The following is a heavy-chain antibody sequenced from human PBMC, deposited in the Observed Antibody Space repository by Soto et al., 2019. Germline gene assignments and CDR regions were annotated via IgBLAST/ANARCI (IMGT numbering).Heavy chain of an antibody. CDR2: ISSSGSTI. Sequence: GGSLRLSCAASGFTFSDYYMSWIRQAPGKGLEWVSYISSSGSTIYYADSGKGRFTISRDNAKNSLYLQMNSLRAEDTAVYYCASGCSGGSCYVGGEYYYYYMDVWGKGTTVTVSS. CDR1: GFTFSDYY. CDR3: ASGCSGGSCYVGGEYYYYYMDV. D-gene: IGHD2-15*01. V-gene: IGHV3-11*01. J-gene: IGHJ6*03.